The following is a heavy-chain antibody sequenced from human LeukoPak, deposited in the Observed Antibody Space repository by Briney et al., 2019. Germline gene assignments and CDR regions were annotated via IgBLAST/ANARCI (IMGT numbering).Heavy chain of an antibody. CDR1: RFTIDDYA. J-gene: IGHJ4*02. D-gene: IGHD5-24*01. CDR3: SKGINRVGYSSFFDY. V-gene: IGHV3-43*02. Sequence: GGSLRLSCAASRFTIDDYAMHWVRLAPARGLELVCLISGDGGSTYYADSVKGRCTISRDNSKNSLYPEMNSLRTDATTLYYCSKGINRVGYSSFFDYWGQGTLVTVSS. CDR2: ISGDGGST.